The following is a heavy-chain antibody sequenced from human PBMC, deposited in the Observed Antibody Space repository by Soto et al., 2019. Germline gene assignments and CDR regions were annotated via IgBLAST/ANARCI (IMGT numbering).Heavy chain of an antibody. CDR1: GFTFNDFE. D-gene: IGHD3-10*01. V-gene: IGHV3-48*03. CDR2: IDGSGTTK. Sequence: EVQLLESGGGLVQPGGSLRLSCGVSGFTFNDFEMNWVRQAPGKGLEWLAYIDGSGTTKKYADSVRGRFTISRDNPNNSLFLRMSSLSAAVTAIYFCARGFGRFNYWGQGTLVSVSS. J-gene: IGHJ4*02. CDR3: ARGFGRFNY.